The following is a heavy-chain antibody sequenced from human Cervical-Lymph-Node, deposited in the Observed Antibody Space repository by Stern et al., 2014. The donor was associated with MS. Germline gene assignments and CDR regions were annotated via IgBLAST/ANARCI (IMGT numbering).Heavy chain of an antibody. Sequence: EVQLVESGGGLVKPGGSLRLSCAASGFTFSNAWMSWVRQAPGKGLEWVCRIKSKSAAVTTDYTAPVKGRFTISRDDSENTLYLLMNSLKTEDTAVYYCTTIVGGSLGYWGQGTLVTVSS. CDR1: GFTFSNAW. J-gene: IGHJ4*02. D-gene: IGHD1-26*01. CDR3: TTIVGGSLGY. CDR2: IKSKSAAVTT. V-gene: IGHV3-15*01.